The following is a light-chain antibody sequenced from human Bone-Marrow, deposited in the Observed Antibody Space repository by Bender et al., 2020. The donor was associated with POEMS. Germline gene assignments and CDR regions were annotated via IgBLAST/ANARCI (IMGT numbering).Light chain of an antibody. J-gene: IGLJ2*01. CDR2: QDT. V-gene: IGLV3-1*01. CDR3: QARDSSYVV. CDR1: RLGSKY. Sequence: SYELTQPPSVSVSPGQTANITCSGNRLGSKYVCWYQQKPGQSPVVVLYQDTKRPSGIPERFSGSNSGNTATLTIGGTQTMDEADYYCQARDSSYVVFGGGTKLTVL.